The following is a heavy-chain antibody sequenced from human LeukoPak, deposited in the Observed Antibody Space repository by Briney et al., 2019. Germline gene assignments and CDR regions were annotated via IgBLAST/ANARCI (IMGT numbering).Heavy chain of an antibody. J-gene: IGHJ4*02. CDR1: GASVSRYC. CDR3: ARGWSASSYFGY. Sequence: PSETLSLTCTVSGASVSRYCWNWIRQSPGKGLEWIGYVYDSGSISFNPSLKSRVTISIDTSKNQFSLKMTSVTAADTAVYYCARGWSASSYFGYWGQGTLVTVSS. V-gene: IGHV4-59*02. D-gene: IGHD6-6*01. CDR2: VYDSGSI.